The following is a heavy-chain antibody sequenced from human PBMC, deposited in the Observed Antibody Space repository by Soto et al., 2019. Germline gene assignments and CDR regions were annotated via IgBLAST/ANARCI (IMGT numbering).Heavy chain of an antibody. Sequence: GASVKVSCKASGGTFSSYAISWVRQAPGQGLEWMGGIIPIFGTANYAQKFQGRVTITADESTSTAYMELSSLRSEDTAVYYCARGAGDSNGYYYYYYGMDVWGQGTTVTVSS. CDR1: GGTFSSYA. CDR3: ARGAGDSNGYYYYYYGMDV. D-gene: IGHD3-22*01. V-gene: IGHV1-69*13. J-gene: IGHJ6*02. CDR2: IIPIFGTA.